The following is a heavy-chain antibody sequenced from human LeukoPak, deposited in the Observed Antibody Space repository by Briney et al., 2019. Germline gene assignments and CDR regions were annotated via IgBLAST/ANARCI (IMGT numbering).Heavy chain of an antibody. CDR3: ARGQTTMVRGVYPY. CDR1: GGSISSGGYY. J-gene: IGHJ4*02. V-gene: IGHV4-31*03. CDR2: IYYSGST. D-gene: IGHD3-10*01. Sequence: PSQTLSLTCTVSGGSISSGGYYWSWIRQHPGKGLEWIGYIYYSGSTNYNPSLKSRVTISVDTSKNQFSLKLSSVTAADTAVYYCARGQTTMVRGVYPYWGQGTLVTVSS.